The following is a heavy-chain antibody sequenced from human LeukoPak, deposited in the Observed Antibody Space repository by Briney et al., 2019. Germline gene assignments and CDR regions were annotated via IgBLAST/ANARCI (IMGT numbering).Heavy chain of an antibody. Sequence: PSETLSLTCTLYGDSLNGSYWSWIRQPPGKGLEWIGEINHSGGTHYNPALWSRLTISIDTSTNKFSLQLTSVTAADTGVYFCARVSDIMISFGGAISYFDYWGQGALVTVSS. CDR3: ARVSDIMISFGGAISYFDY. J-gene: IGHJ4*02. CDR2: INHSGGT. D-gene: IGHD3-16*02. V-gene: IGHV4-34*01. CDR1: GDSLNGSY.